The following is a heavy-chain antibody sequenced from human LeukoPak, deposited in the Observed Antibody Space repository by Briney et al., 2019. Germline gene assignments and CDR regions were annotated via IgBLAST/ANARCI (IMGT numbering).Heavy chain of an antibody. CDR1: GFTFSSYS. CDR3: ARRSEFGVLYYMDI. V-gene: IGHV3-48*01. D-gene: IGHD3-16*01. Sequence: AGSLRLSCVASGFTFSSYSMNWVRQAPGKGLEWDSYISGSSGTIYYADSVKGRFTISRDNAKNSLYLQMNSLRAEDTAVYYCARRSEFGVLYYMDIWGKGTTVTVSS. J-gene: IGHJ6*03. CDR2: ISGSSGTI.